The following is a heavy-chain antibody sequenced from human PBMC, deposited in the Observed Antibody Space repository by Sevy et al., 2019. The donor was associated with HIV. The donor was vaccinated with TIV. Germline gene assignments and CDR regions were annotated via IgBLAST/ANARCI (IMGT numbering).Heavy chain of an antibody. CDR1: GFTFSSYA. Sequence: GGSLRLSCAASGFTFSSYAMTWVRQAPGKGLEWVSAISGSGGSTYYADSVKGRFTISRDNAKNPLYLQMNSLRAVDTAVYDCSKVVSPVDLLLLDYWGRGTLVTVSS. D-gene: IGHD3-9*01. CDR3: SKVVSPVDLLLLDY. V-gene: IGHV3-23*01. J-gene: IGHJ4*02. CDR2: ISGSGGST.